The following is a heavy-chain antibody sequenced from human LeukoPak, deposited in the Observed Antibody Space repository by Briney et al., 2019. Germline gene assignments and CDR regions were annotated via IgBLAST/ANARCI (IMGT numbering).Heavy chain of an antibody. CDR1: GFTFSSYG. D-gene: IGHD3-22*01. J-gene: IGHJ4*02. V-gene: IGHV3-30*18. Sequence: PGGSLRLSCAASGFTFSSYGMHWVRQAPGKGPEWVAVISYDGSNKYYADSVKGRFTISRDNSKNTLYLQMNSLRAEDTAVYYCAKTYYYDSSGYSKWGQGTLVTVSS. CDR2: ISYDGSNK. CDR3: AKTYYYDSSGYSK.